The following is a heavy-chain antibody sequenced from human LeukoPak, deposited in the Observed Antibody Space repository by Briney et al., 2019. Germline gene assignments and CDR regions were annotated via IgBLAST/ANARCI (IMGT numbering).Heavy chain of an antibody. CDR1: GGSLSGYY. Sequence: SETLSLTCAVYGGSLSGYYWVWIRQPPEKGLEWIGEINHSGSANYNPSLKSRFTISVDTSKNQFSLELTSVTAADTAVYYCARRGDYEFDSWGQGTLVTVSS. J-gene: IGHJ4*02. D-gene: IGHD4-17*01. CDR3: ARRGDYEFDS. V-gene: IGHV4-34*01. CDR2: INHSGSA.